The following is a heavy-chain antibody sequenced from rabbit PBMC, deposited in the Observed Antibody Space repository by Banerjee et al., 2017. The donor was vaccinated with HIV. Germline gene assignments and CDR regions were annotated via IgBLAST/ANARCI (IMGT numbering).Heavy chain of an antibody. J-gene: IGHJ4*01. CDR3: AKNPYNDDNL. D-gene: IGHD1-1*01. CDR2: IWSGSSGST. V-gene: IGHV1S40*01. CDR1: GFSFSSSYY. Sequence: QSLEESGGDLVKPEGSLTLTCTASGFSFSSSYYMCWVRQAPGKGLEWIACIWSGSSGSTYYASWAKGRFTISKTSSTTVTLQMTSLTAADTATYFCAKNPYNDDNLWGPGTLVT.